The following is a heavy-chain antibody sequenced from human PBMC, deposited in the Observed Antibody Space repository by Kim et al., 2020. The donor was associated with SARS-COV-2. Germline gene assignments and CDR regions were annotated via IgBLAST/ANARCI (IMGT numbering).Heavy chain of an antibody. D-gene: IGHD3-22*01. V-gene: IGHV4-31*03. J-gene: IGHJ4*02. Sequence: SETLSLTCTVSGGSISSGGYYWSWIRQHPRKGLEWIGYIYYSGSTYYNPSLKSRVTISVDTSKNQFSLKLSSVTAADTAVYYCAKATDSSGYFRYWGQGTLVTVSS. CDR2: IYYSGST. CDR1: GGSISSGGYY. CDR3: AKATDSSGYFRY.